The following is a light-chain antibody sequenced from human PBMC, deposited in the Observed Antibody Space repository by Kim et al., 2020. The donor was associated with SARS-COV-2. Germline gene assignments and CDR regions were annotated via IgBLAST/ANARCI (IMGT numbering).Light chain of an antibody. CDR1: QGSSNH. Sequence: ASVGDRGTITFRARQGSSNHLVWFQQKVGKVPRRRIYAASSLQSWVPPRFSGSGSGTELTLTISSLQPEDSSTYYCLHHSSYPLTFAGVTKVDIK. J-gene: IGKJ4*01. V-gene: IGKV1-17*03. CDR2: AAS. CDR3: LHHSSYPLT.